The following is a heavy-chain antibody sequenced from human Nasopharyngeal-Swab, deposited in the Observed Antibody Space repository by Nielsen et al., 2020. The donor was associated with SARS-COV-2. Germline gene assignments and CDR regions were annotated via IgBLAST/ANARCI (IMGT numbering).Heavy chain of an antibody. D-gene: IGHD6-19*01. J-gene: IGHJ1*01. CDR1: GFTFSSYA. V-gene: IGHV3-30-3*01. CDR2: ISYDGSNK. CDR3: ATGAGTLAEYFQH. Sequence: GGSLRLSCAASGFTFSSYAMHWVRQAPGKGLEWVAVISYDGSNKYYADSVKGRFTISRDNSKNTLYLQMNSLRAEDTAVYYCATGAGTLAEYFQHWGQGTLVTVSS.